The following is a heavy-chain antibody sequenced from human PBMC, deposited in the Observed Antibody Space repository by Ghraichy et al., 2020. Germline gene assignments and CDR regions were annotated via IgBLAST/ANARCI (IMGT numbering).Heavy chain of an antibody. CDR3: ARIVGGTADY. V-gene: IGHV6-1*01. Sequence: SQTLSLTCAISGDSVTSNSVAWNWIRQSPSRGLEWLGRTYYRSKWYNDYAVSVKSRIIINPDTSKNQFTLQLNSVTPEDTAVYYCARIVGGTADYWGQGTLVTVPS. CDR1: GDSVTSNSVA. CDR2: TYYRSKWYN. J-gene: IGHJ4*02. D-gene: IGHD1-26*01.